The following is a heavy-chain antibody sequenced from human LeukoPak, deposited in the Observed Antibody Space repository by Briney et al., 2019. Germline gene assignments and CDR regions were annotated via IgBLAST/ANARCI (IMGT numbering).Heavy chain of an antibody. Sequence: GASVKVSCKASGGTFSSYAISWVRQAPGRGLEWMGGIIPIFGTANYAQKFQGRVTITADESTSTAYMELSSLRSEDTAVYYCARDRHRAYCSSTSCYSRWFDPWGQGTLVTVSS. J-gene: IGHJ5*02. D-gene: IGHD2-2*02. V-gene: IGHV1-69*13. CDR2: IIPIFGTA. CDR1: GGTFSSYA. CDR3: ARDRHRAYCSSTSCYSRWFDP.